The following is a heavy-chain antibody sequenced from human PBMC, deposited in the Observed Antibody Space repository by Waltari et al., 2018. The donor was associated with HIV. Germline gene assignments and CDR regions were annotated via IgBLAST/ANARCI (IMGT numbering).Heavy chain of an antibody. CDR3: ARHLSSGWYVGYFDY. Sequence: QLQLQESGPGLVKPSETLSLTCTVSGGSISSSSYYWGWIRPPPGKGLEWIGSIYYSGSTYYNPSLKSRVTISVDTSKNQFSLKLSSVTAADTAVYYCARHLSSGWYVGYFDYWGQGTLVTVSS. V-gene: IGHV4-39*01. J-gene: IGHJ4*02. CDR2: IYYSGST. CDR1: GGSISSSSYY. D-gene: IGHD6-19*01.